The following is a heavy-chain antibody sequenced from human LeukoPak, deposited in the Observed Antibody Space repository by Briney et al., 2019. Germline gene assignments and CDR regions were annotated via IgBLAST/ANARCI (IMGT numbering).Heavy chain of an antibody. V-gene: IGHV3-21*01. J-gene: IGHJ3*02. CDR1: GFTFSSYS. Sequence: GGSLRLPCAASGFTFSSYSMNWVRQAPGKGLEWVSSISSSSSYIYYADSVKGRFTISRDNAKNSLYLQMNSLRAEDTAVYYCARPLTGTLYDAFDIWGQGTMVTVSS. CDR3: ARPLTGTLYDAFDI. CDR2: ISSSSSYI. D-gene: IGHD1-7*01.